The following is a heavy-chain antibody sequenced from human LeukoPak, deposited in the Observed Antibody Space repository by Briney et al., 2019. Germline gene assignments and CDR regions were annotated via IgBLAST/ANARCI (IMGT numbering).Heavy chain of an antibody. J-gene: IGHJ4*02. V-gene: IGHV3-23*01. Sequence: GGSLRLSCAAAGFTFSSFAMTWVRQAPGKGLEWVSDISGSGGSTYFADSVKGWFTIARDNSKNTLYLQMNSLRAEDTAIYYCAKGRGGVAGTGIDYWGQGNLVTVSS. CDR1: GFTFSSFA. CDR3: AKGRGGVAGTGIDY. CDR2: ISGSGGST. D-gene: IGHD6-19*01.